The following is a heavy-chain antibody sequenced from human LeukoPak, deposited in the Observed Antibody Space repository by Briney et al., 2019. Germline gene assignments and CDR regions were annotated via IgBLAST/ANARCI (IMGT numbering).Heavy chain of an antibody. V-gene: IGHV4-4*07. CDR3: ARDGHPYCGGDCYSIPLK. CDR1: GGSISSYY. D-gene: IGHD2-21*02. J-gene: IGHJ4*02. Sequence: SETLSLTCTVSGGSISSYYWSWIRQPAGKGLEWIGSIYYSGSTYYNPSLKSRVTISVDTSKNQFSLKLSSVTAADTAVYYCARDGHPYCGGDCYSIPLKWGQGTLVTVSS. CDR2: IYYSGST.